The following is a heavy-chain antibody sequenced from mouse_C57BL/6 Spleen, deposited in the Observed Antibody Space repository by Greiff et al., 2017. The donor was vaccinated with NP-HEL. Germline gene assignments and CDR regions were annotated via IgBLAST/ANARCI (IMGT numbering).Heavy chain of an antibody. J-gene: IGHJ4*01. V-gene: IGHV2-2*01. D-gene: IGHD1-1*01. Sequence: QVQLQQSGPGLVQPSQSLSITCTVSGFSLTSYGVHWVRQSPGKGLEWLGVIWSGGSTDYNAAFISRLSISKDNSKSQVFFKMNSLQADDTAIYDCTRIDYGSDAMDYWGQGTSVTVSS. CDR3: TRIDYGSDAMDY. CDR2: IWSGGST. CDR1: GFSLTSYG.